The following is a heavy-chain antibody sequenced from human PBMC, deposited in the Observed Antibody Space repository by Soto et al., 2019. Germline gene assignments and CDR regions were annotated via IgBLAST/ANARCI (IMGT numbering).Heavy chain of an antibody. V-gene: IGHV4-59*08. CDR2: IYYSGST. CDR3: ARHDYDILTGYYSPFDY. D-gene: IGHD3-9*01. Sequence: NPSETLSLTCTVSGGSISSYYWSWIRQPPGKGLEWIGYIYYSGSTNYNPSLKSRVTISVDTSKNQFSLKLSSVTAADTAVYYCARHDYDILTGYYSPFDYWGQGTLVTVSS. J-gene: IGHJ4*02. CDR1: GGSISSYY.